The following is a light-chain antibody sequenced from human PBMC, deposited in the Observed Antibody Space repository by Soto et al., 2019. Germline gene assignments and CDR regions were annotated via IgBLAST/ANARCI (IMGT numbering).Light chain of an antibody. Sequence: QSALTQPPSVSGSPGQSVTISCAGTSSDVGRYNFVSWYQQHPGKAPKLMIFDVNRRPSGVPDRFSGSKFGITASLTISGLQADDEADYYCCSYAGSYTYVFATGTKLTVL. V-gene: IGLV2-11*01. CDR2: DVN. J-gene: IGLJ1*01. CDR3: CSYAGSYTYV. CDR1: SSDVGRYNF.